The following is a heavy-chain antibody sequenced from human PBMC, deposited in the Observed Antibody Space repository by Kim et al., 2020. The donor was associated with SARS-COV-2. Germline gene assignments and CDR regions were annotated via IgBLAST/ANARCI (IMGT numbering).Heavy chain of an antibody. D-gene: IGHD3-10*01. V-gene: IGHV1-2*04. CDR3: ARGGGYGSGEYYYYYGMDV. CDR2: INPNSGGT. CDR1: GYTFTGYY. J-gene: IGHJ6*02. Sequence: ASVKVSCKASGYTFTGYYMHWVRQAPGQGLEWMGWINPNSGGTNYAQKFQGWVTMTRDTSISTAYMELSRLRSDDTAVYYCARGGGYGSGEYYYYYGMDVWGQGTTVTVSS.